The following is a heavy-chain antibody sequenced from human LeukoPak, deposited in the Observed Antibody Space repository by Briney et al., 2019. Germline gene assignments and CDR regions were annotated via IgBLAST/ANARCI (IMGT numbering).Heavy chain of an antibody. V-gene: IGHV1-69*13. CDR3: ARARGTAMPKDY. CDR1: GGTFSSYA. J-gene: IGHJ4*02. D-gene: IGHD5-18*01. CDR2: IIPIFGTA. Sequence: GASVKVSCKASGGTFSSYAISWVRQAPGQGLEWMGGIIPIFGTANYAQKFQGRVTITADESTSTAYMELSSPRSEDTAVYYCARARGTAMPKDYWGQGTPVTVSS.